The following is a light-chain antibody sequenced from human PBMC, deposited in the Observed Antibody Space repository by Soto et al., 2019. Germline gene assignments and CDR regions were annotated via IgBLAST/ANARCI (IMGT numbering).Light chain of an antibody. CDR1: QSIHTS. J-gene: IGKJ5*01. CDR2: DST. CDR3: QQRNVWHTIT. V-gene: IGKV3D-11*02. Sequence: LTQSPATLSLSPGERATLSCGASQSIHTSLAWYQRKPGQPPRLVVYDSTLRANGVPDRFGGSRSATEFTLTINNLETEDFAVYYCQQRNVWHTITFGQGTRLEIK.